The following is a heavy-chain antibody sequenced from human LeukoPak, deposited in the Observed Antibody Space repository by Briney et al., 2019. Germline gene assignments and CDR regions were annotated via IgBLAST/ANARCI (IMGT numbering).Heavy chain of an antibody. D-gene: IGHD1-1*01. Sequence: GRSLTLSCAASEFTFSTYGMHWVRQAPGKGLEWVAFIYYDGSNIYYADYVKGRFTISRDISKNTLYLQMDSLRAEDTAIYYCARDWKTNSFDYWGQGTLVTVSS. CDR1: EFTFSTYG. CDR2: IYYDGSNI. CDR3: ARDWKTNSFDY. V-gene: IGHV3-33*01. J-gene: IGHJ4*02.